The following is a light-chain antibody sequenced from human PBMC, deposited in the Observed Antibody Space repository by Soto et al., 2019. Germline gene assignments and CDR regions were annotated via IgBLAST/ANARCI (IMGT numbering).Light chain of an antibody. CDR1: SKNVGGYNY. Sequence: ALTQPPSASGSPGQSVTISCTGTSKNVGGYNYVSWYQQHPGKAPKLMIYEVSKRPSGVPVRFSGSKSGNTAFLIVSGLQAEDEADYYCSSYAGRNNLGVFGTGTKVTVL. J-gene: IGLJ1*01. CDR3: SSYAGRNNLGV. CDR2: EVS. V-gene: IGLV2-8*01.